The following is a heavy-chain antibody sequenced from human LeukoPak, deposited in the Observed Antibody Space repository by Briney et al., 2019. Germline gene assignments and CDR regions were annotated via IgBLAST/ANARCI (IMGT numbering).Heavy chain of an antibody. V-gene: IGHV1-18*01. CDR2: ISAYNGNT. CDR3: ARASGDLGYYYGMDV. J-gene: IGHJ6*02. Sequence: ASVKVSCKASGYTFTSYGVSWVRQAPGQGLEWMGWISAYNGNTNYAQKLQGRVTMTTDTSTSTAYMELRSLRSGDTAVYYCARASGDLGYYYGMDVWGQGTTVTVSS. CDR1: GYTFTSYG. D-gene: IGHD7-27*01.